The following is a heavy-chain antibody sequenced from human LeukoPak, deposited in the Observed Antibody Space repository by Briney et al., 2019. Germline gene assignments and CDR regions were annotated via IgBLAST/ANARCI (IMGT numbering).Heavy chain of an antibody. CDR1: GYSFTSYW. Sequence: GESLKISCKGSGYSFTSYWIGWVRQMPGKGLEWMGIIYPGDSDTRYSPSFQGQVTISADKSISTAYLQWSSLKASDTAMYYYARLSYVSSGIHKYFQHWGQGTRVTVSS. CDR2: IYPGDSDT. V-gene: IGHV5-51*01. D-gene: IGHD3-22*01. CDR3: ARLSYVSSGIHKYFQH. J-gene: IGHJ1*01.